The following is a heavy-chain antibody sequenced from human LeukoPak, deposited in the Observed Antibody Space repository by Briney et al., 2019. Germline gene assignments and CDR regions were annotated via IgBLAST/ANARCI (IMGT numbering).Heavy chain of an antibody. J-gene: IGHJ6*03. Sequence: SETLSLTCTASGGSISSYYWSWIRQPPGKGLEWIGYIYYSGSSNYNPSLKSRVTISVDTSKNQFSLKLSSVTAADTALYYCARVLLAMDVWGKGTTVTASS. CDR1: GGSISSYY. CDR2: IYYSGSS. V-gene: IGHV4-59*01. CDR3: ARVLLAMDV. D-gene: IGHD2-15*01.